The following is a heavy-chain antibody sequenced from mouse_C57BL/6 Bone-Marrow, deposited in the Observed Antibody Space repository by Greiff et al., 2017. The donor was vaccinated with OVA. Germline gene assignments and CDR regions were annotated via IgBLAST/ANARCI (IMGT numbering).Heavy chain of an antibody. CDR2: ISDGGSYT. J-gene: IGHJ3*01. CDR1: GFTFSSYA. V-gene: IGHV5-4*01. CDR3: ARDGGSAY. Sequence: DVHLVESGGGLVKPGGSLKLSCAASGFTFSSYAMSWVRQTPEKRLEWVATISDGGSYTYYPDNVKGRFTISRDNAKNNLYLQMSHLKSEDTAMYYCARDGGSAYWGQGTLVTVSA.